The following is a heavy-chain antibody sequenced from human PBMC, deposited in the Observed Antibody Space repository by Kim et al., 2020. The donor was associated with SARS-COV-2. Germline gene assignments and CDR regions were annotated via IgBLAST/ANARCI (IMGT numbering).Heavy chain of an antibody. J-gene: IGHJ3*01. CDR1: GFTFSDSA. V-gene: IGHV3-73*01. CDR2: IRTKPNNYAT. Sequence: GGSLKLSCAVSGFTFSDSAIHWVRQAPGKGLEWVGRIRTKPNNYATVYTSSLQGRFIISRDDSTNTAYLQMNSLKTEDTAVYYCVRPGAGAPRNAFDVWG. D-gene: IGHD1-26*01. CDR3: VRPGAGAPRNAFDV.